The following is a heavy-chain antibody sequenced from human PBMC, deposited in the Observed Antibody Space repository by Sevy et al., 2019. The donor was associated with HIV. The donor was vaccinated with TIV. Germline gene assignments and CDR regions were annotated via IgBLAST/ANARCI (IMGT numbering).Heavy chain of an antibody. CDR3: ARKMGDVVVPAAIWWFDP. CDR2: IYYSGST. V-gene: IGHV4-59*01. D-gene: IGHD2-2*01. CDR1: GGSISSYY. J-gene: IGHJ5*02. Sequence: SETLSLTCTVSGGSISSYYWSWIRQPPGKGLEWIGYIYYSGSTNYNPSLKSRVTIPVDTSKNQFSLKLSSVTAADTAVYYCARKMGDVVVPAAIWWFDPWGQGTLVTVSS.